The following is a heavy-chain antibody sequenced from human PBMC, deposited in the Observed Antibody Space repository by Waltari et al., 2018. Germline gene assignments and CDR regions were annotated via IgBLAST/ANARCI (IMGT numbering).Heavy chain of an antibody. Sequence: QVQLQESGPGLVKPSQTLSLTCTVSGGSISSGSYYWSWIRQPAGKGLEWIGYIFTSGSTNNNPSLKSRVTKSVDTSKNQFSLKLSSGTAADTAVYYCASTNVYCSGGSCYLAAFDIWGQGTMVTVSS. D-gene: IGHD2-15*01. V-gene: IGHV4-61*09. CDR3: ASTNVYCSGGSCYLAAFDI. CDR2: IFTSGST. CDR1: GGSISSGSYY. J-gene: IGHJ3*02.